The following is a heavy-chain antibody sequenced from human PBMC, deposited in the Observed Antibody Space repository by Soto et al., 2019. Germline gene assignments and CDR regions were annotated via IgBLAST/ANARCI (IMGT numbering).Heavy chain of an antibody. V-gene: IGHV4-4*07. D-gene: IGHD6-13*01. CDR3: ARGAAGSADYDMDV. Sequence: SETLSLTCTASGGSIYNYDWRWIRQPAGKGLEWIGRIYPGGGTNFNPSLKSRGTMSVDTSIRKFSLKLSSVTATYTAVYCFARGAAGSADYDMDVWGQGTTVTVSS. J-gene: IGHJ6*01. CDR1: GGSIYNYD. CDR2: IYPGGGT.